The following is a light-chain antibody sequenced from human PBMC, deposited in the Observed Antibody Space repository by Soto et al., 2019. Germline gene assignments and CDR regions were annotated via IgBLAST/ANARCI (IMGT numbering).Light chain of an antibody. CDR1: SSDVGGYNY. J-gene: IGLJ1*01. Sequence: QSALTQPASVSGSPGQSITISCTGTSSDVGGYNYVSWYQQHPGKAPKLTIYDVSNRPSGISNRFSGSKSGNTASLTISGLQAEDEADYYCSSYTGSSTYVFGTGTKVTVL. CDR2: DVS. CDR3: SSYTGSSTYV. V-gene: IGLV2-14*01.